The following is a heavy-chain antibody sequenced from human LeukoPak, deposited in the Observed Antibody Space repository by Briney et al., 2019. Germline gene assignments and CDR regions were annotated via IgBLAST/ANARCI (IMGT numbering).Heavy chain of an antibody. CDR2: ISWNSGSI. Sequence: GRSLRLSCAASGFTFDDYAMHWVRQAPGKGLEWVSGISWNSGSIGYADSVKGRFTISRDNAKNSLYLQMNSLRPEDTALYHCAKDRRAAAAGTVDYWGQGTLVTVSS. V-gene: IGHV3-9*01. J-gene: IGHJ4*02. CDR3: AKDRRAAAAGTVDY. D-gene: IGHD6-13*01. CDR1: GFTFDDYA.